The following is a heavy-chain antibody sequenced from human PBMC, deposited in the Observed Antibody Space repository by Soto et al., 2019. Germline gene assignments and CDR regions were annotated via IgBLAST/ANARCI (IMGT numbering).Heavy chain of an antibody. V-gene: IGHV1-18*01. CDR1: GYTFTSYA. CDR2: ISAYNGNT. D-gene: IGHD6-19*01. Sequence: ASVKVSCKASGYTFTSYAMHWVRQAPGQRLEWMGWISAYNGNTNYAQKLQGRVTMTTDTSTSTAYMELRSLRSDDTAVYYCARAGYSSGWHAFDIWGQGTMVTVSS. J-gene: IGHJ3*02. CDR3: ARAGYSSGWHAFDI.